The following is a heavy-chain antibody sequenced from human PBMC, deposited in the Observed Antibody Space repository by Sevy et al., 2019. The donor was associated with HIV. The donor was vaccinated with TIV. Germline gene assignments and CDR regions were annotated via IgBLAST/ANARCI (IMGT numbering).Heavy chain of an antibody. V-gene: IGHV3-53*01. CDR2: IYTGGNT. CDR3: ARGTDSSLDSFDM. Sequence: GGSLRLSCAASGFTVSSKHMNWVRQAPGKGLEWVATIYTGGNTYYADSVKGRFTISRDSFTLYLQMNSLRVEDTAVYYCARGTDSSLDSFDMWGQGTMVTVSS. CDR1: GFTVSSKH. D-gene: IGHD3-22*01. J-gene: IGHJ3*02.